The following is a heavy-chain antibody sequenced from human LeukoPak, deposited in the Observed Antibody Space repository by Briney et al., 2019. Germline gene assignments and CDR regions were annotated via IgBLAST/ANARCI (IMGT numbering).Heavy chain of an antibody. J-gene: IGHJ4*02. Sequence: GGSLRLSCAASGFTVTSNYMTWVRQAPGKGLEWVSVIYTDGTPYYADSVKGRFTISRDNSKNTLYLQMNSLRAEDTAVYYCAKDPRGVVAARSLDYWGQGTLVTVSS. CDR2: IYTDGTP. D-gene: IGHD2-15*01. CDR1: GFTVTSNY. CDR3: AKDPRGVVAARSLDY. V-gene: IGHV3-66*02.